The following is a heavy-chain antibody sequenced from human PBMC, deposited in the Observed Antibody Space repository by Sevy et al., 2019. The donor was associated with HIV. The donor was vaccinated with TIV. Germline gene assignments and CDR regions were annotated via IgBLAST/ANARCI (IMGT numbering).Heavy chain of an antibody. D-gene: IGHD3-16*01. J-gene: IGHJ4*02. V-gene: IGHV3-30*04. Sequence: GGSLRLSCAASGFTFSSYAMSWVRQAPGKGLEWVAVISYDARNTKYNPDSVKGRFTISRDNSKNTLYLQINSLRPEDTAIYYCARDKGEILSSAFDYWGQGTLVTVSS. CDR3: ARDKGEILSSAFDY. CDR1: GFTFSSYA. CDR2: ISYDARNTK.